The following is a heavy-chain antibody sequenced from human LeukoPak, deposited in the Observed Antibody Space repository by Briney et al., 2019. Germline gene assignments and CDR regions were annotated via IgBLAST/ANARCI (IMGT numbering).Heavy chain of an antibody. CDR2: INPNTGAT. CDR3: AGAVRDLTITRHWFDA. Sequence: ASVCDSCKASGYTFTAFNMHWVRQAPGQGLEWMGWINPNTGATNYAQKFQGRVTMTRDTPTSTAYMELRRLRSDDTAVFFCAGAVRDLTITRHWFDACGQRTLVTVSS. J-gene: IGHJ5*02. V-gene: IGHV1-2*02. CDR1: GYTFTAFN. D-gene: IGHD3-10*02.